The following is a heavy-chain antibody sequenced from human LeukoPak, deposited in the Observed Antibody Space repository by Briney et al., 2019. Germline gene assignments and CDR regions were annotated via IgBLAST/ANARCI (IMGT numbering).Heavy chain of an antibody. CDR3: ARDRAMDGYYGLDV. D-gene: IGHD5-18*01. CDR1: GGTFTSYA. V-gene: IGHV1-69*05. CDR2: IVPIFGIA. J-gene: IGHJ6*02. Sequence: SVKLCRKASGGTFTSYAIGLMRQAPGPGLEWMGRIVPIFGIATYAQKFPVTGTITTNESSRTAYMERSRLRSEDTAVYYCARDRAMDGYYGLDVWGQGTTVTVSS.